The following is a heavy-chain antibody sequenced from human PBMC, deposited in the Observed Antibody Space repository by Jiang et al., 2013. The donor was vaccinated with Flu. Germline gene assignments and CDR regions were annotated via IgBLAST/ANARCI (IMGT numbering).Heavy chain of an antibody. Sequence: GLVKPSETLSLTCNVSGDSIRSYYWSWIRQPPGKGLEWIGDIYYSGSTNYNPSLKSRVTISVDTSKNQFSLKLSSVTAADTAVYYCARQRGDSRGYGTFEIWGQGTMVTVSS. D-gene: IGHD3-22*01. CDR3: ARQRGDSRGYGTFEI. J-gene: IGHJ3*02. V-gene: IGHV4-59*08. CDR1: GDSIRSYY. CDR2: IYYSGST.